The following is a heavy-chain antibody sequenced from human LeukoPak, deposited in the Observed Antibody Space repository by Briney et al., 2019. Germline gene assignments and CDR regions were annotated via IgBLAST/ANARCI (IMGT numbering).Heavy chain of an antibody. V-gene: IGHV3-11*04. CDR2: ISNSGSTI. Sequence: GGSLRLSCEASGFTFSDYYMSWIRQAPGKGLEWVSYISNSGSTIYYADSVKGRFTISRDNAKNSLYLQMNSLRVEDTAVYYCARDMSSGWYSNFDYWGQGTLVTVSS. CDR1: GFTFSDYY. J-gene: IGHJ4*02. CDR3: ARDMSSGWYSNFDY. D-gene: IGHD6-19*01.